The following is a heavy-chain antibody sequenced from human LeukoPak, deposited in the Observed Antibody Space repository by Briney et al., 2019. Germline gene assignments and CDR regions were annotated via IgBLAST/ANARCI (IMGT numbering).Heavy chain of an antibody. J-gene: IGHJ4*02. CDR3: ARGGELIDY. CDR2: IYYSGSA. V-gene: IGHV4-59*08. D-gene: IGHD3-10*01. CDR1: GGSISSYY. Sequence: PSETLSLTCTVSGGSISSYYWSWIRQPPGKGLEWIGYIYYSGSANYNPSLKSRVTISVDTSENHFSLKLSSVTAADTAVYYCARGGELIDYWGQGTLVTVSS.